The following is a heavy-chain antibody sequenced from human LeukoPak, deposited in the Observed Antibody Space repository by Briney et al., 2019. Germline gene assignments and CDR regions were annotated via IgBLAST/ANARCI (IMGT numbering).Heavy chain of an antibody. J-gene: IGHJ4*02. CDR2: INPNNGAT. V-gene: IGHV1-2*06. CDR1: GYTFTGYY. Sequence: ASVKVSCKASGYTFTGYYMHWVRQAPGQGLEWMGRINPNNGATNYAQKLQGRVTITGDTSISTAYMELSSLRSDDTAVYYCTRESGSYHGNDFWGQGTLVTVSS. D-gene: IGHD1-26*01. CDR3: TRESGSYHGNDF.